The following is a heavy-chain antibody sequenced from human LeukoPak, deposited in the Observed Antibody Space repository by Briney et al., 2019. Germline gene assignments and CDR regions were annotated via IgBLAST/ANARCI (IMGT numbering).Heavy chain of an antibody. CDR2: IYYSGST. J-gene: IGHJ4*02. CDR1: GGSISSYY. D-gene: IGHD5-12*01. Sequence: SETLSLTRTVSGGSISSYYWSWIRQPPGKGLEWIGYIYYSGSTNYNPSLKSRVTISVDTSKNQFSLKLSSVTAADTAVYYCARLWSGYDIDSDYWGQGTLVTVSS. V-gene: IGHV4-59*08. CDR3: ARLWSGYDIDSDY.